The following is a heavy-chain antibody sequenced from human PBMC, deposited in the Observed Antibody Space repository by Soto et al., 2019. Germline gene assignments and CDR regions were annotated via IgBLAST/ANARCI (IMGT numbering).Heavy chain of an antibody. CDR1: GFTFSNYA. J-gene: IGHJ4*02. CDR3: VKGEYYYDSSGYYPFDY. V-gene: IGHV3-64D*06. D-gene: IGHD3-22*01. Sequence: PGGSLRLSCGASGFTFSNYAMSWVRQAPGKGLEYVSSISTNGGSTHYADSVKGRFTISRDNSKNTQYLQMSSLRADDTAVYYCVKGEYYYDSSGYYPFDYWGQGTLVTVSS. CDR2: ISTNGGST.